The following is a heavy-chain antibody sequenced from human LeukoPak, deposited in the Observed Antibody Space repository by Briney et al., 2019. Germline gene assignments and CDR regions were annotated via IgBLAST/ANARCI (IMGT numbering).Heavy chain of an antibody. CDR2: IYTSGST. V-gene: IGHV4-61*02. D-gene: IGHD2-2*01. Sequence: PSETLSLTCTVSGRSISSGSYYWSWIRQPAGKGLEWIGRIYTSGSTNYNPSLKSRVTISVDTSKNQFSLKLSSVTAADTAVFYCATEELAGTTSLDYWGQGTLVTVSS. CDR3: ATEELAGTTSLDY. CDR1: GRSISSGSYY. J-gene: IGHJ4*02.